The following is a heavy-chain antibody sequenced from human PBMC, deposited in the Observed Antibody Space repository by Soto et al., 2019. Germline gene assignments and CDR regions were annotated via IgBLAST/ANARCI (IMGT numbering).Heavy chain of an antibody. Sequence: GGSLRLSCAASGFTFGSYAMSWFRQAPGKGLEWVAGISGSGGSTYYADSVKGRFTISRDKFKNTLYLQMNSLRAEDTAVYYCAKQQSAAGAFDCWGQGTLVTVSS. J-gene: IGHJ4*02. CDR1: GFTFGSYA. CDR2: ISGSGGST. CDR3: AKQQSAAGAFDC. D-gene: IGHD6-13*01. V-gene: IGHV3-23*01.